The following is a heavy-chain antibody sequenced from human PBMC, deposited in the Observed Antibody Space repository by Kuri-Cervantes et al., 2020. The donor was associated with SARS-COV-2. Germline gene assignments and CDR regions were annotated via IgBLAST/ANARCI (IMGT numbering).Heavy chain of an antibody. V-gene: IGHV3-15*01. J-gene: IGHJ6*03. CDR2: IKSKTDGGTT. CDR3: STGLYYYYYMDV. Sequence: GGSLRLSCAASGFTFSSYAMHWVRQAPGKGLEWVGRIKSKTDGGTTDYAAPVKGRFTISRDDSKNTLYLQMNSLKTEDTAVYYCSTGLYYYYYMDVWGKGTTVTVSS. CDR1: GFTFSSYA.